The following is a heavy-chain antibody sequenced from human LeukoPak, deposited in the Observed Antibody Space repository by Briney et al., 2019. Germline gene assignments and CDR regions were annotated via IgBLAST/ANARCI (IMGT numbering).Heavy chain of an antibody. CDR1: GFPFNSYW. CDR3: TRVGYIDEGIDY. D-gene: IGHD5-24*01. Sequence: GGSLRLSCVASGFPFNSYWMTWVRQAPGKGLEWVANIKQDGSKKSYVDSVKGRFTISRDNAKNSLYLQMNSLRAEDTAIYYCTRVGYIDEGIDYWGQGTLVTVSS. CDR2: IKQDGSKK. J-gene: IGHJ4*02. V-gene: IGHV3-7*04.